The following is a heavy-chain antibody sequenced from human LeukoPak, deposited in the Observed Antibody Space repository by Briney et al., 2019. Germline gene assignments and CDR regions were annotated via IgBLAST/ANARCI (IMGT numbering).Heavy chain of an antibody. Sequence: SETLSLTCTVSGGSISSSSYYWGWIRQPPGKGLEWIGSIYYSGSTYYNPPLKSRVTISVDTSKNQFSLKLSSVTAADTAVYYCASPSNYYDYVWGSYYPFDYWGQGTLVTVSS. CDR1: GGSISSSSYY. CDR3: ASPSNYYDYVWGSYYPFDY. CDR2: IYYSGST. V-gene: IGHV4-39*01. J-gene: IGHJ4*02. D-gene: IGHD3-16*01.